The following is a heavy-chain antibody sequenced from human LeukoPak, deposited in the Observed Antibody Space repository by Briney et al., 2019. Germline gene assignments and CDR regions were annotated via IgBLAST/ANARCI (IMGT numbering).Heavy chain of an antibody. Sequence: GGSLKISFKGSGYSFTSYWIGWVRRMAGKGLEGMGIIYPGDSDTRYSPSFQGQGTISADHSISTAYLQWSSLKASDTAMYYCARRGGEYCSSTSCYDDYWGQGTLVTVSS. CDR1: GYSFTSYW. CDR3: ARRGGEYCSSTSCYDDY. V-gene: IGHV5-51*01. CDR2: IYPGDSDT. D-gene: IGHD2-2*01. J-gene: IGHJ4*02.